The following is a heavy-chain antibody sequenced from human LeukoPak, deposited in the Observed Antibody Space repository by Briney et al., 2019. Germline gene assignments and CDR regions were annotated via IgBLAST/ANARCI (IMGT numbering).Heavy chain of an antibody. Sequence: SETLSLTCSVSGGSISSEGFYWRWIRQHPGKGLEWIAYIYHSGRTYYNPSLKSRLTISVDTSKNQFSMSLKSVTAADTAVYYCARVVTSSLYFFDYWGQGTLVSVSS. CDR1: GGSISSEGFY. V-gene: IGHV4-31*03. CDR3: ARVVTSSLYFFDY. J-gene: IGHJ4*02. CDR2: IYHSGRT. D-gene: IGHD2-21*02.